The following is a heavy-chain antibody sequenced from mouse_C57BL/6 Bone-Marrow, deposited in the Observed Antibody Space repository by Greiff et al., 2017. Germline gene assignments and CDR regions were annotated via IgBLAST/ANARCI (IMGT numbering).Heavy chain of an antibody. J-gene: IGHJ1*03. CDR1: GYTFTSYW. Sequence: QVQLQQPGAELVMPGASVKLSCKASGYTFTSYWMHWVKQRPGQGLEWIGEIDPSDSYTNYNQKFKGKSTFPVDKSSSTAYMQLSSLTSEDSAVYYCARGSYYYGSRWYFDVWGTGTTVTVSS. CDR2: IDPSDSYT. D-gene: IGHD1-1*01. CDR3: ARGSYYYGSRWYFDV. V-gene: IGHV1-69*01.